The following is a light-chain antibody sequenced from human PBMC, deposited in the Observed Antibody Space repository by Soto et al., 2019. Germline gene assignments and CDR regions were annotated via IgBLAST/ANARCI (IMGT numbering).Light chain of an antibody. V-gene: IGKV3-20*01. CDR1: QSVSSSY. Sequence: EIVLTQSPGTLSLSPGERATLSCRASQSVSSSYLAWYQQKPGQAPRLLIYGASSRATGIPDRFSGSGSGTDFTLTISRREHEDFAVYYCRQYGSSLPVTFGPGTKVDIK. J-gene: IGKJ3*01. CDR2: GAS. CDR3: RQYGSSLPVT.